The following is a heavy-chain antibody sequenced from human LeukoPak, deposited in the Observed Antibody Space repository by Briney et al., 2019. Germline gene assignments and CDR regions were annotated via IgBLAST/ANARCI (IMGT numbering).Heavy chain of an antibody. CDR2: IYRSGST. Sequence: MASETLSLTCAVSGYSISSGYYWGWIRQPPGKGLGWIGTIYRSGSTYYNNPSLKSRVTISVDTSKNQFPLKLSSVTAADTAVYYCARGATTAFHFDYWGQGTLVTVSS. D-gene: IGHD1-26*01. CDR1: GYSISSGYY. V-gene: IGHV4-38-2*01. CDR3: ARGATTAFHFDY. J-gene: IGHJ4*02.